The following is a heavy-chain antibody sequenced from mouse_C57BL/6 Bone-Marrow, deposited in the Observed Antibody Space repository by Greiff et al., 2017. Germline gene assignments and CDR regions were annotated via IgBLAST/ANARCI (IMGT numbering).Heavy chain of an antibody. Sequence: EVKLEESGGGLVKPGGSLKLSCAASGFTFSSYTMSWVRQTPEKRLEWVANISGGGGNTYYPDSVKGRFTISRDNAKNTLYLQMSSLRSEDTALYYCARHSYGSSYGAMDYWGQRTSVTVSS. V-gene: IGHV5-9*01. CDR2: ISGGGGNT. J-gene: IGHJ4*01. D-gene: IGHD1-1*01. CDR1: GFTFSSYT. CDR3: ARHSYGSSYGAMDY.